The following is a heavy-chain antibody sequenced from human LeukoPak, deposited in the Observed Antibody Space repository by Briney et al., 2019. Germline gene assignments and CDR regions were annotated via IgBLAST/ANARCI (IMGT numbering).Heavy chain of an antibody. CDR3: AREGVTIFGVRPLVDP. CDR1: GYTFTSYD. Sequence: ASVKVSCKASGYTFTSYDINWVRQATGQGLEWMGWMNPNSGNTGYAQKFQGRVTMTRNTSISTAYMELSSLRSEDTAVYYCAREGVTIFGVRPLVDPWGQGTLVTVSS. V-gene: IGHV1-8*01. CDR2: MNPNSGNT. D-gene: IGHD3-3*01. J-gene: IGHJ5*02.